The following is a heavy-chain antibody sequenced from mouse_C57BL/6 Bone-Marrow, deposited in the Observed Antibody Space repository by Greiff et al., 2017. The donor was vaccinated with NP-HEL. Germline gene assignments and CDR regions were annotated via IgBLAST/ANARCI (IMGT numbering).Heavy chain of an antibody. CDR2: ISSGGSYT. CDR3: ARRGEWFAY. Sequence: EVKLVESGGDLVKPGGSLKLSCAASGFTFSSYGMSWVRQTPDKRLEWVATISSGGSYTYYPDSVKGRFTISRDNAKNTLYLQMSSLKSEDTAMYYCARRGEWFAYWGQGTLVTVSA. J-gene: IGHJ3*01. V-gene: IGHV5-6*02. CDR1: GFTFSSYG.